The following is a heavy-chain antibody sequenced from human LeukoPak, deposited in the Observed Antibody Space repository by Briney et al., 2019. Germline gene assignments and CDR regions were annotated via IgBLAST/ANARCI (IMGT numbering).Heavy chain of an antibody. J-gene: IGHJ3*02. Sequence: GASVKVSCKASGGTFSSYAISWVRQAPGQGLEWMGGIIPIFGTANYAQKFQGRVTFTADESTNTAYMELSSLRSEDTAVYYCARGYSGYHDAFHIWGQGTMVTVSS. CDR2: IIPIFGTA. V-gene: IGHV1-69*13. CDR1: GGTFSSYA. CDR3: ARGYSGYHDAFHI. D-gene: IGHD1-26*01.